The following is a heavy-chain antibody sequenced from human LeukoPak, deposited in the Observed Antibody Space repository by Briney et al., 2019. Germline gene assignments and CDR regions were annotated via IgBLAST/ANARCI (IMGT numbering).Heavy chain of an antibody. CDR2: ISGSSATT. CDR1: GFTFSSYG. Sequence: GGSLRLSCAASGFTFSSYGMNWVRQAPGKGLEWVSFISGSSATTYYADSVKGRFTISRDTAKNSLYLQMNSLRAEDTAVYYCARAQSRGYSGYEQQEPDAFDIWGQGTMVTVSS. CDR3: ARAQSRGYSGYEQQEPDAFDI. D-gene: IGHD5-12*01. V-gene: IGHV3-48*01. J-gene: IGHJ3*02.